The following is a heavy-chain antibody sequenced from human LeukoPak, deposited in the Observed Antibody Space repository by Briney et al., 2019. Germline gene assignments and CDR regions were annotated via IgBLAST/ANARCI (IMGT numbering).Heavy chain of an antibody. Sequence: GASVKVSCKASGYTFTGYYMHWVRQAPGQGLEWMGRINPNSGGTNSAQKFQGRVTMTRDTSISTAYMELSSLISDDTAVYYCARALGYCSGGSCYSTGYWGQGTLVTVSS. CDR3: ARALGYCSGGSCYSTGY. D-gene: IGHD2-15*01. V-gene: IGHV1-2*06. CDR2: INPNSGGT. J-gene: IGHJ4*02. CDR1: GYTFTGYY.